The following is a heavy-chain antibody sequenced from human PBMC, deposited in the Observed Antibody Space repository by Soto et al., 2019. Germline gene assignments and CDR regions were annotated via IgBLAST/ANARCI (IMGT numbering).Heavy chain of an antibody. Sequence: ASVKVSCKASGYSFTSYGISWVRQAPGQGPEWMGWISGYNGNTNDAQKFQGRVTMTADTSTSTAYMELRSLRSDDTAVYYCARDVRGYCSGGSCSAVYWGQGTLVTVSS. CDR3: ARDVRGYCSGGSCSAVY. CDR2: ISGYNGNT. D-gene: IGHD2-15*01. V-gene: IGHV1-18*04. J-gene: IGHJ4*02. CDR1: GYSFTSYG.